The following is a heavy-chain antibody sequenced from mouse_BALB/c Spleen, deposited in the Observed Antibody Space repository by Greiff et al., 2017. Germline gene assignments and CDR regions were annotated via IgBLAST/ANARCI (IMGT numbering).Heavy chain of an antibody. J-gene: IGHJ2*01. CDR2: IYPGNSDT. Sequence: VQLQQSGAELVKPGASVKLSCKASGYSFTSYWMHWVKQRPGQGLEWIGAIYPGNSDTSYNQKFKGKAKLTAVTSASTAYMELSSLTNEDSAVYYCTRGGSYYGSSYFDYWGQGTTLTVSS. CDR1: GYSFTSYW. V-gene: IGHV1-5*01. D-gene: IGHD1-1*01. CDR3: TRGGSYYGSSYFDY.